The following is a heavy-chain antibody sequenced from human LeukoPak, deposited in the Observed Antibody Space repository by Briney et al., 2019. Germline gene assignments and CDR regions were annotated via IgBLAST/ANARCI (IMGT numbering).Heavy chain of an antibody. Sequence: GGSLRLSCAASGFTFSSYAMHWVRQAPGRGLEYVSAISSNGGSTYYANSVKGRFTISRDNSKNTLYLQTGSLRAEDMAVYYCARRGGAAAGIYAFDIWGQGTMVTVSS. CDR3: ARRGGAAAGIYAFDI. CDR2: ISSNGGST. D-gene: IGHD6-13*01. J-gene: IGHJ3*02. V-gene: IGHV3-64*01. CDR1: GFTFSSYA.